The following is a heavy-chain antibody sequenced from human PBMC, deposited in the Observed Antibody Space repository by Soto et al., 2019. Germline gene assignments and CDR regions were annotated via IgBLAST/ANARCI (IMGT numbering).Heavy chain of an antibody. Sequence: RLSCAASGFTFSSYWMHWVRQAPGKGLVWVSRINSDGSSTSYADSVKGRFTISRDNAKNTLYLQMNSLRAEDTAVYYCARVRYFDWLSQPDYYGMDVWGQGTTVTVSS. CDR2: INSDGSST. CDR3: ARVRYFDWLSQPDYYGMDV. J-gene: IGHJ6*02. CDR1: GFTFSSYW. D-gene: IGHD3-9*01. V-gene: IGHV3-74*01.